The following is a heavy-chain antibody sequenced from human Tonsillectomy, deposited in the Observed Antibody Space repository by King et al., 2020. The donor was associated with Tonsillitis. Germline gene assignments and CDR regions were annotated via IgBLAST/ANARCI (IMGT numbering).Heavy chain of an antibody. D-gene: IGHD5-18*01. CDR1: GFTFGDYA. CDR2: IRSKAYGGTT. Sequence: VQLVESGGGLVQPGRSLRLSCTASGFTFGDYAMSWVRQAPGKGLEWVGFIRSKAYGGTTVYAASVKGRFTISRDDSKSIAYLQMNSLKTEDTAVYYCTSRYSYGNDAFDIWGQGTMVTVSS. J-gene: IGHJ3*02. CDR3: TSRYSYGNDAFDI. V-gene: IGHV3-49*04.